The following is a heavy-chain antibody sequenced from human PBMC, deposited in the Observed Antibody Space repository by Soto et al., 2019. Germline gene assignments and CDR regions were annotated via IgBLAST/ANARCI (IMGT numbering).Heavy chain of an antibody. Sequence: PSETLSLTCAVYGGSFSGYYWSWIRQPPGKGLEWIGEINHSGSTNYNPSLKSRVTISVDTSKNQFSLKLSSVTAADTAVYYCATQECGGDCYRYYYGMDVWGQGTTVTVS. CDR1: GGSFSGYY. D-gene: IGHD2-21*02. V-gene: IGHV4-34*01. CDR2: INHSGST. CDR3: ATQECGGDCYRYYYGMDV. J-gene: IGHJ6*02.